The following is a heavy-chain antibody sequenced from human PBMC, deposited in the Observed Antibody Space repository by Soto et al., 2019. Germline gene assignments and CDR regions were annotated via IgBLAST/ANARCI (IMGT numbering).Heavy chain of an antibody. J-gene: IGHJ3*02. CDR3: ARDQQGYDILTGYSPFGAFDI. D-gene: IGHD3-9*01. CDR2: IWYDGSNK. CDR1: GFTFSSYG. V-gene: IGHV3-33*01. Sequence: QVQLVESGGGVVQPGRSLRLSCAASGFTFSSYGMHWVRQAPGKGLEWVAVIWYDGSNKYYADSVKGRFTISRDNSKNTLYLQMNSLRAEDTAVYYCARDQQGYDILTGYSPFGAFDIWGQGTMVTVSS.